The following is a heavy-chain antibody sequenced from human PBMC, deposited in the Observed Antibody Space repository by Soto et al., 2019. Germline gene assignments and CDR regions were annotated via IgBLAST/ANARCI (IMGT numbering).Heavy chain of an antibody. CDR3: ATGDYDCSGYYLFDY. V-gene: IGHV1-69*13. J-gene: IGHJ4*02. Sequence: SVKVSCKASGGTFSSYAVSWVRQAPGEGREWKGRIIPIFGTANYAQKFQCRVTITAEQSTSTAYMELRSLSSEDTAVYYCATGDYDCSGYYLFDYCGQGTLVTVSS. CDR2: IIPIFGTA. CDR1: GGTFSSYA. D-gene: IGHD3-22*01.